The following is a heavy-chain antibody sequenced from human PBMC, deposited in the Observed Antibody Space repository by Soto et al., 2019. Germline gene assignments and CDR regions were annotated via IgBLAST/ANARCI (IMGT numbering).Heavy chain of an antibody. J-gene: IGHJ4*02. CDR2: INAGNGNT. Sequence: ASVKVSCKASGYTFTGYAMHLVRQAPGQRLEWMGWINAGNGNTKYSQKFQDRVTITRDTSASTAYMELSSLRSEDTAVYYCARGPKEYDFWSGYYAGFDYWGQGTLVTVSS. CDR1: GYTFTGYA. D-gene: IGHD3-3*01. CDR3: ARGPKEYDFWSGYYAGFDY. V-gene: IGHV1-3*01.